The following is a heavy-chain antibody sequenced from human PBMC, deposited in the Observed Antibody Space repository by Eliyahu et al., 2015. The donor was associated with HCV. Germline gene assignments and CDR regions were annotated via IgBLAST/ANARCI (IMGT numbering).Heavy chain of an antibody. J-gene: IGHJ6*02. CDR3: ASSSDYYYYYGMDV. D-gene: IGHD2-21*02. Sequence: QVQLQQWGAGLLKPSETLSLTCAVYGGSFSGYYWSWIRQPPGKGLEWIGEINHSGSTNYNPSLKSRVTISVDTSKNQFSLKLSSVTAADTAVYYCASSSDYYYYYGMDVWGQGTTVTVSS. V-gene: IGHV4-34*01. CDR1: GGSFSGYY. CDR2: INHSGST.